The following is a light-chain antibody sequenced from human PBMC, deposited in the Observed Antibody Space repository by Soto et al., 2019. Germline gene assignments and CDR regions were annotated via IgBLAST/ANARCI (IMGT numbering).Light chain of an antibody. CDR3: QQYGSSPPIT. Sequence: EIVLTQSPGTLSLSPGERATLSCRASQSVSSSYLAWYQQKPGQAPRLLIYGASSRATGIPDRFSGSGSGTDFTLTICRLEPEDFAVYYCQQYGSSPPITFGQGTRLEMK. CDR2: GAS. V-gene: IGKV3-20*01. J-gene: IGKJ5*01. CDR1: QSVSSSY.